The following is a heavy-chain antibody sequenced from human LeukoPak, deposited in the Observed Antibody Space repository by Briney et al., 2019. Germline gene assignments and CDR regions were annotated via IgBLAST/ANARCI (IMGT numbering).Heavy chain of an antibody. J-gene: IGHJ4*02. Sequence: RPETLSRTRTVSGGSISSKNYYWGWLSQPPGDCLEWIGSIYYSGSTYYNPSLKSRGTISVDTSKKQHSLKLSSVTAADTAVYYCARGARAGYNLEPFDYWGQGTLVTVSS. CDR2: IYYSGST. CDR1: GGSISSKNYY. CDR3: ARGARAGYNLEPFDY. V-gene: IGHV4-39*01. D-gene: IGHD5-24*01.